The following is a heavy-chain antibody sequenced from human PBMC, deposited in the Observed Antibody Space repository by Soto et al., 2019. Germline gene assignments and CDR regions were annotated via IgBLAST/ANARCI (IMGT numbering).Heavy chain of an antibody. CDR2: MTWNGGTT. Sequence: EVQLVESGGVVVQPGGSLRLSCAASGFTFGDYTMHWVRQAPGKGREWVSLMTWNGGTTYYTDAVKGRFTISRDNSKNSLCLQMNSLRTEDTALYYCAKSFTGGTLDYWGRGTLITVSS. CDR1: GFTFGDYT. CDR3: AKSFTGGTLDY. V-gene: IGHV3-43*01. D-gene: IGHD2-8*02. J-gene: IGHJ4*02.